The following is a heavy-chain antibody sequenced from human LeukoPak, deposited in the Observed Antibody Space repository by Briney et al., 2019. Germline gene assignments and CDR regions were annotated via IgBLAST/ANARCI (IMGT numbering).Heavy chain of an antibody. CDR1: GFTFSSSA. J-gene: IGHJ4*02. CDR3: ARAGFTFSDYFGSFFDY. D-gene: IGHD3-10*01. Sequence: GGSLRLSCAASGFTFSSSAMSWVRQAPGKGLEWVSNISGSGSGGSTYYADSVKGRFTISRDNAKNSLYLQMNSLRAEDTAVYYCARAGFTFSDYFGSFFDYWGREPWSPSPQ. CDR2: ISGSGSGGST. V-gene: IGHV3-23*01.